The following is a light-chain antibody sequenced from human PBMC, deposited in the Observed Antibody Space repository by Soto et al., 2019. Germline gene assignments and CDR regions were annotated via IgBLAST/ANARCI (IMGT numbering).Light chain of an antibody. CDR2: EVT. Sequence: QSALTQPPSASGSPGQSVTISCTGTSSDVGGYNYVSWYQQHPGKAPKLMIFEVTKRPSGVPDRFSGSKSGNTASLTVSGLQAEDEADYYCCSYAGDNNVVFGGGTQLTVL. CDR3: CSYAGDNNVV. CDR1: SSDVGGYNY. V-gene: IGLV2-8*01. J-gene: IGLJ2*01.